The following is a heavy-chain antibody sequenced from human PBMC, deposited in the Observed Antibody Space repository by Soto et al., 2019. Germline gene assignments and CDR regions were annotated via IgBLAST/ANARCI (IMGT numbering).Heavy chain of an antibody. CDR3: ARDISGPYNWNDVGGLDY. J-gene: IGHJ4*01. Sequence: DSVKVSCKASGYTFTSYDVNWVRQATGQGLEWMGWMNPNGTNTGSAQKFLGRVTMTRNTSISTAYMGLSSLRAEDTAVYYCARDISGPYNWNDVGGLDYWG. D-gene: IGHD1-20*01. CDR1: GYTFTSYD. CDR2: MNPNGTNT. V-gene: IGHV1-8*01.